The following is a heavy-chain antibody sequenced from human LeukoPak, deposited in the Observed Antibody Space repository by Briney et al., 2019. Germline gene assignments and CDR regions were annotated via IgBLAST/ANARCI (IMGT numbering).Heavy chain of an antibody. J-gene: IGHJ2*01. CDR1: GGSLSISNSNW. CDR3: ARDLHGGNSFTSDWYFDL. V-gene: IGHV4-4*02. CDR2: IYHSGST. Sequence: SETLSLTCAVSGGSLSISNSNWWSWVRQPPGKGLEWIGEIYHSGSTNYNPSLKSRVTISVDKSKNQFSLKLSSVTAADTAVYYCARDLHGGNSFTSDWYFDLWGRGTLVTVSS. D-gene: IGHD4-23*01.